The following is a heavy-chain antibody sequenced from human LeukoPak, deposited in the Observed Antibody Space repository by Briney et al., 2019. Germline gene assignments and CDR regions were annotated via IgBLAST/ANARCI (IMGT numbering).Heavy chain of an antibody. Sequence: GGSLRLSCAASGFTFSSYSMNWVRQAPGKGLEWVSSISSSSSYIYYADSVKGRFTISRDNAKNSLYLQMNGLRAEDTAVYYCARDVLTGYPTPHSDYWGQGTLVTVSS. V-gene: IGHV3-21*01. CDR2: ISSSSSYI. D-gene: IGHD3-9*01. CDR1: GFTFSSYS. J-gene: IGHJ4*02. CDR3: ARDVLTGYPTPHSDY.